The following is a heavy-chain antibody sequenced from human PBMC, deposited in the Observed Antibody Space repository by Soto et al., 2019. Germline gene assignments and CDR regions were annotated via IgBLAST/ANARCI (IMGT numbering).Heavy chain of an antibody. V-gene: IGHV1-46*03. CDR3: ARAEEAYCFDY. Sequence: GPSVKVSCKASGYTFTSYYMHWVRQAPGQGLEWMGIINPSGGSTSYAQKFQGRVTMTRDTSTSTVYMELSSLRSEDTAVYYCARAEEAYCFDYWGQGTLVTVSS. CDR1: GYTFTSYY. CDR2: INPSGGST. J-gene: IGHJ4*02.